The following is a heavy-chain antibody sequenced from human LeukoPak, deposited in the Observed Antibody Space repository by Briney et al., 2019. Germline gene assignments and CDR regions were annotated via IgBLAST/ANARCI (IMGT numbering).Heavy chain of an antibody. V-gene: IGHV3-11*01. CDR3: ARVANSNYYFDC. CDR1: GFTFSDYY. CDR2: ISSSGATI. D-gene: IGHD1-7*01. J-gene: IGHJ4*02. Sequence: GGSLRLSCAASGFTFSDYYMSWIRQAPGKGLEWVSYISSSGATIYYADSVKGRFTISRDNAKNSLDLQMNSLRDEGTALYYCARVANSNYYFDCWGQGTLVTVSS.